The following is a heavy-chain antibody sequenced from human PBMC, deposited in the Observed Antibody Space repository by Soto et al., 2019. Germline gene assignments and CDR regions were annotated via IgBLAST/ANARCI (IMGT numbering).Heavy chain of an antibody. D-gene: IGHD3-22*01. J-gene: IGHJ4*02. CDR1: GYTFTSYG. CDR2: ISAYKGNT. Sequence: QVQLVQSGAEVKKPGASVKVSCKASGYTFTSYGINWVRQAPGQGLEWMGWISAYKGNTNYAQNLQGRVTMTTDTSTRTAYMELRSMRSDDTAVYYCARDVNYYDSSGYYYYYYWGQGTLVTVSS. CDR3: ARDVNYYDSSGYYYYYY. V-gene: IGHV1-18*01.